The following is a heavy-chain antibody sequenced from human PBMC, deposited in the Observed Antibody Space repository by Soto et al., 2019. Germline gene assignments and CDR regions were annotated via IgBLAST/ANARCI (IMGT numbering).Heavy chain of an antibody. CDR1: GGSISSGGYY. V-gene: IGHV4-31*03. J-gene: IGHJ4*02. CDR2: IYYSGST. D-gene: IGHD1-26*01. CDR3: ATFDRWEVPFEY. Sequence: PSETLSLTCTVSGGSISSGGYYWNWIRQLPGKGLEWIGYIYYSGSTYYNPSLKSRVTILVDTSKNQFSLDVTSVTAADTAVYYCATFDRWEVPFEYWDQGTQVTVSS.